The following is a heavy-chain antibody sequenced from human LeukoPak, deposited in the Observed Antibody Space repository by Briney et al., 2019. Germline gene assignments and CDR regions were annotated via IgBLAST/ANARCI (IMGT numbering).Heavy chain of an antibody. V-gene: IGHV3-30*02. CDR3: AKVGFDMATIRRYYYYYGMDV. J-gene: IGHJ6*02. CDR2: IRYDGSNK. D-gene: IGHD5-24*01. Sequence: GGSLRLSCAASGFTFSSYGMHWVRQAPGKGLEWVAFIRYDGSNKYYADSVKGRFTISRDNSKNTLYLQMNSLRAEDTAVYYCAKVGFDMATIRRYYYYYGMDVWGQGTTVTVSS. CDR1: GFTFSSYG.